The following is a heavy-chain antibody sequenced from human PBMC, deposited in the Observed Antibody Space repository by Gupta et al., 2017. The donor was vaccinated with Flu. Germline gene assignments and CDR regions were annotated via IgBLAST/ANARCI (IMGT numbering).Heavy chain of an antibody. V-gene: IGHV3-74*01. D-gene: IGHD4-17*01. CDR1: GFTFSSYW. Sequence: EVQLVESGGGLVQPGGSLRLSCAASGFTFSSYWMHWVRQAPGKGLVWVSRINSDGSSTSYADSVKGRFTISRDNAKNTLYLQMNSLRAEDTAVYYCARDHDYGGNSGPQASPDYWGQGTLVTVSS. J-gene: IGHJ4*02. CDR2: INSDGSST. CDR3: ARDHDYGGNSGPQASPDY.